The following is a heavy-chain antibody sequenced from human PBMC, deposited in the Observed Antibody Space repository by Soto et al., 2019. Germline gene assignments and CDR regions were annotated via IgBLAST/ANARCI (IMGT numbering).Heavy chain of an antibody. J-gene: IGHJ4*02. Sequence: GASVKLPFRDSGYAVKNYRVDLVRQGPGQRLEWMGWINAGNGNTKYSQKFQGRVTITRDTSASTAYMELSSLRSEDTAVYYCARGFRIQLWFLPGNYWGQGTLLTFSS. CDR2: INAGNGNT. V-gene: IGHV1-3*01. CDR3: ARGFRIQLWFLPGNY. CDR1: GYAVKNYR. D-gene: IGHD5-18*01.